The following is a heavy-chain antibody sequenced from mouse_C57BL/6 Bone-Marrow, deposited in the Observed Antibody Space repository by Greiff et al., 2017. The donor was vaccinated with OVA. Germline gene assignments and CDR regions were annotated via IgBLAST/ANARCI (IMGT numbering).Heavy chain of an antibody. CDR3: ARRRVITTGVATDWYVDV. CDR2: IYWDDDK. J-gene: IGHJ1*03. Sequence: QVTLKVSGPGILQSSQTLSLTCSFSGFSLSTSGMGVSWIRQPSGKGLEWLAHIYWDDDKRYNPSLKSRLTISKDTSRNQVFLKITSVDTADTATYYCARRRVITTGVATDWYVDVGGTGTTVTVSS. CDR1: GFSLSTSGMG. D-gene: IGHD1-1*01. V-gene: IGHV8-12*01.